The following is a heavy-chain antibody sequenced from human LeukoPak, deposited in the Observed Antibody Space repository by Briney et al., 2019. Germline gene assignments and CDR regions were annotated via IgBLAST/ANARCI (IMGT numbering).Heavy chain of an antibody. V-gene: IGHV4-59*01. J-gene: IGHJ4*02. D-gene: IGHD3-9*01. Sequence: PSETLSLTCTVSGGSISSYYWSWIRQPPGKGLEWIGYIYYSGSTNYNPSLKSRVTISVDTSKNQFSLKLSSVTAADTAVYYCARGSYDILTGYYGLVDYWGQGTLVTVSS. CDR2: IYYSGST. CDR1: GGSISSYY. CDR3: ARGSYDILTGYYGLVDY.